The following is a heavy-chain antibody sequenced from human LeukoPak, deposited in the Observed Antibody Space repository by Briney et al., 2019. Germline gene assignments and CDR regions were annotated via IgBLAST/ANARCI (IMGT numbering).Heavy chain of an antibody. CDR2: IQYSGST. D-gene: IGHD1-26*01. CDR1: GDSISPYY. CDR3: ARYSGSPPAYDY. Sequence: ASETLSLTCTVSGDSISPYYWSWIRQPPGKGLEWIGYIQYSGSTNYNPALKSRVTLSVDTSKNQFSLKLGSVTAADTAVYYCARYSGSPPAYDYWGQGTTVTVS. J-gene: IGHJ4*02. V-gene: IGHV4-59*08.